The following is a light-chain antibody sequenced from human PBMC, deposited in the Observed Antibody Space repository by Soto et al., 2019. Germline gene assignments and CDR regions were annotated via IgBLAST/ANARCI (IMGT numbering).Light chain of an antibody. V-gene: IGLV3-21*04. Sequence: SYELTQPPSVSVAPEKTARLTCGGDNIGSKRVHWYRQKPGQAPVLVIYYDSDRPSGIPERSSGSNSGNTATLTINRVEAGDEADYYCQVWDITTDHYVFGTGTKVTVL. CDR3: QVWDITTDHYV. CDR1: NIGSKR. J-gene: IGLJ1*01. CDR2: YDS.